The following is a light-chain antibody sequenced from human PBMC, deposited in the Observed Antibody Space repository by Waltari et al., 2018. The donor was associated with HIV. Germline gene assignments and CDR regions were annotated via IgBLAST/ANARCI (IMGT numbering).Light chain of an antibody. J-gene: IGKJ4*01. Sequence: EIVMTQSPATLSVFPGESATLSCRASQSVSSNLAWYQERPGQPPRPLIYGASTRVPCIPARFSGSGSGTDFTLTISSLQSEDFAVYYCQQYDDWPPFTFGGGTKVEIK. CDR3: QQYDDWPPFT. V-gene: IGKV3-15*01. CDR1: QSVSSN. CDR2: GAS.